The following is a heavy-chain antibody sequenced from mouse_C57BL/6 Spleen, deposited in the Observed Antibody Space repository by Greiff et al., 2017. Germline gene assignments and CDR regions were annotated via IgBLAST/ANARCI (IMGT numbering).Heavy chain of an antibody. J-gene: IGHJ2*01. CDR3: ESSVANWVYFDY. CDR1: GYTFTSYW. D-gene: IGHD4-1*01. V-gene: IGHV1-7*01. Sequence: VQLQQPGAELVKPGASVKLSCKASGYTFTSYWMHWVKQRPGQGLEWIGYINPCSGYTKYNQKFKDKATLTADKSSSTAYMQLSSLTYENSAVSYCESSVANWVYFDYWGTGTTLTVSS. CDR2: INPCSGYT.